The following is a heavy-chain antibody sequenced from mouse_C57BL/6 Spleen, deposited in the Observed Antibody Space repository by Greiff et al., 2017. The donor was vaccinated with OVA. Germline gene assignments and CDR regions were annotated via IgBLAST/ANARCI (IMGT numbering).Heavy chain of an antibody. J-gene: IGHJ2*02. D-gene: IGHD2-1*01. CDR1: GFAFTNYL. CDR2: INTGSGGT. Sequence: VQLQQSGAELVRPGTSVKVSCKASGFAFTNYLIEWVKQRPGQGLEWIGVINTGSGGTYYNEKFKGKVTLTADKAYSTSYMQLSSLTSEDSADYCCARSAMVTTNDYWGQGTSLTVSS. V-gene: IGHV1-54*01. CDR3: ARSAMVTTNDY.